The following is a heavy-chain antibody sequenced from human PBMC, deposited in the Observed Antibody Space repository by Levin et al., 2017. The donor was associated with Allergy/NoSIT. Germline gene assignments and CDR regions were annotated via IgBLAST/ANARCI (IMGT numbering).Heavy chain of an antibody. V-gene: IGHV3-13*01. CDR1: GFTFSSYD. J-gene: IGHJ3*02. CDR2: IGTAGDT. D-gene: IGHD3-10*01. CDR3: TTSGRRMRGAFDI. Sequence: PGESLKISCAASGFTFSSYDMYWVRQPTGKGLEWVSSIGTAGDTYYPGSVKGRFTISRENAKNSLYLQMNSLRAGDTAVYYCTTSGRRMRGAFDIWGQGTMVTVSS.